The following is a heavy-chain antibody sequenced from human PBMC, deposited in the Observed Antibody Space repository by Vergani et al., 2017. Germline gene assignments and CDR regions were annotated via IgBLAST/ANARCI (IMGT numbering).Heavy chain of an antibody. CDR2: IYYSGSN. Sequence: QVQLQESGPGLVKPSETLSLTCTVSGGSISSYYWSWIRQPPGKGLEWIGYIYYSGSNNYNPSLKSRVTISVDTSKNQFSLKLSSVTAADTAVYYCARGDIVVVPATDAYYYYGMDVWGQGTTVTVSS. J-gene: IGHJ6*02. CDR1: GGSISSYY. CDR3: ARGDIVVVPATDAYYYYGMDV. V-gene: IGHV4-59*01. D-gene: IGHD2-2*01.